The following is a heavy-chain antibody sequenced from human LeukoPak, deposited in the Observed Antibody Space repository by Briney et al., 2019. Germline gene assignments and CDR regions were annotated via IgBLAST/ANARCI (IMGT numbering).Heavy chain of an antibody. V-gene: IGHV1-8*03. J-gene: IGHJ6*03. Sequence: ASVKVSCKASGYTFTSYDINWVRQATGQGLEWVGWMNPNSGNTGYAQKFQGRVTITRNTSISTAYMELSSLRSEDTAVYYCARGRKYCSSTSCYIHYYYYMDVWGKGTTVTVSS. D-gene: IGHD2-2*02. CDR3: ARGRKYCSSTSCYIHYYYYMDV. CDR1: GYTFTSYD. CDR2: MNPNSGNT.